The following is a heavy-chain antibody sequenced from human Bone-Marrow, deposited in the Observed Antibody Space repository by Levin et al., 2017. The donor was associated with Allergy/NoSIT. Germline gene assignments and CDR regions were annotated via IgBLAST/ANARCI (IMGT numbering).Heavy chain of an antibody. J-gene: IGHJ4*02. D-gene: IGHD2-15*01. CDR3: AGDLYLGYCSGGSCYYIDH. Sequence: GGSLRLSCAASGFTFSDYTMNWVRQAPGKGLEWVSSISSSSSYIYYADPVKGRFTISRDNAKNSLYLQMNSLRAEDTAVYFCAGDLYLGYCSGGSCYYIDHWGQGTLVTVSS. CDR1: GFTFSDYT. CDR2: ISSSSSYI. V-gene: IGHV3-21*01.